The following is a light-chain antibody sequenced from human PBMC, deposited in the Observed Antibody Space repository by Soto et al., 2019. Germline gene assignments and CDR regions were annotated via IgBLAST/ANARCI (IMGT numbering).Light chain of an antibody. CDR1: QSISSSY. Sequence: EVVLTQSPGTLSLSPGERATLSCRASQSISSSYLAWYQQKPGQAPRLLIYAASSRATGIPDRFSGSGSGTDFTLTISRLEPEDFSVYYCQQYSRSSYTFGQRTKLEIK. V-gene: IGKV3-20*01. CDR3: QQYSRSSYT. CDR2: AAS. J-gene: IGKJ2*01.